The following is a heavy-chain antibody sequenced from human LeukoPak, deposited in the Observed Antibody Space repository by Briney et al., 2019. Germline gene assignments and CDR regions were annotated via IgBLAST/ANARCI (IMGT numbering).Heavy chain of an antibody. CDR2: IYYSGST. CDR1: GGSISSYY. Sequence: SETLSLTCTVSGGSISSYYWSWIRQPPGKGLEWIGYIYYSGSTNYNPSLKSRVTISVDTSKNQFSLKLSSVTAADTAVYYCAREAILAAAGTSDYWGQGTLVTVSS. CDR3: AREAILAAAGTSDY. V-gene: IGHV4-59*12. J-gene: IGHJ4*02. D-gene: IGHD6-13*01.